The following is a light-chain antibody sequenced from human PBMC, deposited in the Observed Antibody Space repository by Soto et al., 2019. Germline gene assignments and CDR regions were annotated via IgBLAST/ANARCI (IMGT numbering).Light chain of an antibody. Sequence: EIVLTQSPGTLSLSPGERATLSCRASQSVSSNYLAWYQQKPGQAPRLLIYGASSRATGIPDRFSGSGSGTDFTLTIRRLEPEDVAVYYCQQYGSSRGPFTFGPGTKVDIK. J-gene: IGKJ3*01. CDR2: GAS. CDR3: QQYGSSRGPFT. CDR1: QSVSSNY. V-gene: IGKV3-20*01.